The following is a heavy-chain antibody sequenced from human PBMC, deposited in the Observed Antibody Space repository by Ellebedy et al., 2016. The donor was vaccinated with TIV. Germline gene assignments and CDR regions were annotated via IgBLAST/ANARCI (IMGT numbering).Heavy chain of an antibody. CDR3: AREKVSYEFGLDV. J-gene: IGHJ6*02. CDR2: IYPTGST. D-gene: IGHD5-12*01. V-gene: IGHV4-4*07. Sequence: GSLRLSCSVSGGSIGGYYWSWIRQPAGKGLEWIGRIYPTGSTNYNPSLKSRLTMSVDTSKNQFSLKLDSVTAADTAVYYCAREKVSYEFGLDVWGQGTTVSVSS. CDR1: GGSIGGYY.